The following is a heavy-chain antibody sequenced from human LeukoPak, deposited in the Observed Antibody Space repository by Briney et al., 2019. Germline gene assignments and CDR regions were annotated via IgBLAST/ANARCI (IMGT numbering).Heavy chain of an antibody. CDR3: ARAPSGGSGYEPLYYYGMDV. J-gene: IGHJ6*02. CDR2: IKQDGSEK. CDR1: GFTFSSYW. V-gene: IGHV3-7*01. D-gene: IGHD5-12*01. Sequence: GGSLRLSCAASGFTFSSYWMSWVRQAPGKGLEWVANIKQDGSEKYYVDSVKGRFTISRDNAKSSLYLQMNSLRAEDTAVYYCARAPSGGSGYEPLYYYGMDVWGQGTTVTVSS.